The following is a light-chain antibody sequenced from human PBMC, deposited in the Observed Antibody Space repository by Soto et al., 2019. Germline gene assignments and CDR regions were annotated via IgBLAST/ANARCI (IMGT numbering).Light chain of an antibody. CDR1: QSINSD. J-gene: IGKJ5*01. CDR3: QQYAVSPIT. CDR2: DAS. Sequence: IVMTQSPVTLYMSIGESATISCRAGQSINSDLAWYHQKPGQAPRLLISDASNRATGIPDRFSGTGSGTDFTLTISRLEPGDFAVYYCQQYAVSPITFGQGTRLEIK. V-gene: IGKV3-20*01.